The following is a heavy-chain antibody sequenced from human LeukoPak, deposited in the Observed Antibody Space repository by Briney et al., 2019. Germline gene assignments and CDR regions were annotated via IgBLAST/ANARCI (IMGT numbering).Heavy chain of an antibody. D-gene: IGHD2-15*01. CDR3: ARYHSPRYCSGGSCYSADY. Sequence: ASVKVSCKASGYTFTSYAMNWVRQAPGQGLEWMGWINPNSGGTNYAQKFQGRVTMTRDTSISTAYMELSRLRSDDTAVYYCARYHSPRYCSGGSCYSADYWGQGTLVTVSS. CDR2: INPNSGGT. V-gene: IGHV1-2*02. CDR1: GYTFTSYA. J-gene: IGHJ4*02.